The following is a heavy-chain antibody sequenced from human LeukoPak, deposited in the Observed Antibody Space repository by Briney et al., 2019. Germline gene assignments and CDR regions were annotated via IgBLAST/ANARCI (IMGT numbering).Heavy chain of an antibody. J-gene: IGHJ4*02. CDR1: GGSFSGYY. D-gene: IGHD3-3*01. CDR3: ARDPFITIFGVVIRRDY. Sequence: SETLSLTCAVYGGSFSGYYWSWIRQPPGKGLEWIGEISHSGSTNYSPSLKSRVFISVDTSNNQFSLKLSSVTAADTAMYYCARDPFITIFGVVIRRDYWGQGTLVTVSS. CDR2: ISHSGST. V-gene: IGHV4-34*01.